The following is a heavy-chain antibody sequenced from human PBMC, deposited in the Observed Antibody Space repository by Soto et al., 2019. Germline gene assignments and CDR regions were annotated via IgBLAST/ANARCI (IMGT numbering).Heavy chain of an antibody. Sequence: QSTVKESDHTVVKPTQTLTLTCTFSGTSLSTSGVGVGWIRQPPGKALEWLALIYWDDDPRYSPSLTTRLTITKDTSKNQVVLIMTNMDPVDTATYYCAHFTYASGIGEFFDLWGRGTLVTVSS. CDR1: GTSLSTSGVG. V-gene: IGHV2-5*02. D-gene: IGHD6-19*01. CDR2: IYWDDDP. CDR3: AHFTYASGIGEFFDL. J-gene: IGHJ2*01.